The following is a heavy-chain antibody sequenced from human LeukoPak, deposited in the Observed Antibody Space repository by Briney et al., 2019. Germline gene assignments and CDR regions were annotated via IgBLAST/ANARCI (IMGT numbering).Heavy chain of an antibody. CDR1: GFTFSSYE. J-gene: IGHJ4*02. Sequence: GGSLRLSCAASGFTFSSYEMNWVRQAPGKGLEWVSYISSSGSTIYYADSVKGRFTISRDNSKNTLYLQMNSLRAEDTAVYYCARGHPIGSGSSPLFPYWGQGTLVTVSS. V-gene: IGHV3-48*03. CDR3: ARGHPIGSGSSPLFPY. CDR2: ISSSGSTI. D-gene: IGHD3-10*01.